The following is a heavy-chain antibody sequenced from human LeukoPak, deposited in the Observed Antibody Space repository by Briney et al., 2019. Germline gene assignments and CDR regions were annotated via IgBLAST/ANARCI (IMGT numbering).Heavy chain of an antibody. CDR3: ARGTGTTAYFDY. J-gene: IGHJ4*02. CDR1: GFTFSDYY. Sequence: GGSLRLSCAASGFTFSDYYMSWIRQAPGKGLEWVSYISSSSSYTKYGDSVKGRFTISRDNAKNSLYLQVNSLRAEETAVYYCARGTGTTAYFDYWGQGTLVTVSS. V-gene: IGHV3-11*06. CDR2: ISSSSSYT. D-gene: IGHD1-1*01.